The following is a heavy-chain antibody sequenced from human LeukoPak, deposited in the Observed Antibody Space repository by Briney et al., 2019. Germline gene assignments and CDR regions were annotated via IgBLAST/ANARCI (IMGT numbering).Heavy chain of an antibody. V-gene: IGHV4-4*09. J-gene: IGHJ5*02. CDR2: ICTSGST. D-gene: IGHD3-3*01. CDR3: ARHVGGDYDFWSGYFGNWFDP. Sequence: SETLSLTCTVSGGSISSYYWSWIRQPPGKGLEWIGCICTSGSTNYNPSLKSRVTISVDTSKNQFSLKLSSVTAADTAVYYCARHVGGDYDFWSGYFGNWFDPWGQGTLVTVSS. CDR1: GGSISSYY.